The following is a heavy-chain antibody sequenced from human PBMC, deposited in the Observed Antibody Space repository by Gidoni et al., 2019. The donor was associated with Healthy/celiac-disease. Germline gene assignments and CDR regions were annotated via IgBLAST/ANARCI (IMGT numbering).Heavy chain of an antibody. CDR3: ASGGQWKGY. CDR1: GGSISSSSYY. Sequence: QLQLPESGPGLVKPSAPLSLTCTVSGGSISSSSYYWGWIRQPPGKGLEWIGSIYYTGNTYYNQSLKSRVTISVDTSKNQFSLKRNSVTAADTAVYYCASGGQWKGYWGQGTLVTVSS. D-gene: IGHD6-19*01. CDR2: IYYTGNT. V-gene: IGHV4-39*07. J-gene: IGHJ4*02.